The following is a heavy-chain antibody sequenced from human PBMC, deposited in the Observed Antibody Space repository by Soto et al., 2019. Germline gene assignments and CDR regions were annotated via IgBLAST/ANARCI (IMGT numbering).Heavy chain of an antibody. J-gene: IGHJ5*02. Sequence: PGGSLRLSCAASGLAFDDYVMRWVRQPPGRGLEWVSGITWNGGTIRYVDSVKGRFTISRDNAENSLYLQMNSLRPEDTAVYYCAKGGSAALIAPSGRDNWFDPWGQGTQVTVSS. V-gene: IGHV3-9*01. CDR3: AKGGSAALIAPSGRDNWFDP. D-gene: IGHD6-13*01. CDR1: GLAFDDYV. CDR2: ITWNGGTI.